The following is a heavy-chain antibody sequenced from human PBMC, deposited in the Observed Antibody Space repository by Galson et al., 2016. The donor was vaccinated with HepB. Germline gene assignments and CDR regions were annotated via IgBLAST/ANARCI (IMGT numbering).Heavy chain of an antibody. CDR1: GGSINSNYW. CDR3: AREYCRADTCYQSFDY. V-gene: IGHV4-4*02. J-gene: IGHJ4*02. D-gene: IGHD2-21*01. CDR2: IYHSGTT. Sequence: LSLTCTVSGGSINSNYWWSWVRQPPGKGLEWIGEIYHSGTTYYNPSLKSRVTISLDKSKNQFSLKLTSVTAADTAVYYCAREYCRADTCYQSFDYWGQGTLITVSS.